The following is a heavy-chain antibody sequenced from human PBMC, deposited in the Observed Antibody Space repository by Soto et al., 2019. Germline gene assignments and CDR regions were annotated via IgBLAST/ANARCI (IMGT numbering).Heavy chain of an antibody. CDR2: IYYSGST. Sequence: QVQLQESGPRLVKPSETLSLTCIVSGGSISNYYCSWIRQPPGKGLAWIGYIYYSGSTNYNPSLQSRVTIAVDTSKNQSSLKLSSVTAADTAVYYCARAVLPATAPFDYWGQGTLVTVSS. CDR3: ARAVLPATAPFDY. V-gene: IGHV4-59*01. CDR1: GGSISNYY. J-gene: IGHJ4*02. D-gene: IGHD2-2*01.